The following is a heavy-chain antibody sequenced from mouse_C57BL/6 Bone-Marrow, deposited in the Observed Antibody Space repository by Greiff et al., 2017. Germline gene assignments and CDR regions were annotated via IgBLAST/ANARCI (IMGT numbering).Heavy chain of an antibody. CDR2: ISDGGSYT. J-gene: IGHJ4*01. CDR3: ARGRATVV. D-gene: IGHD1-1*01. Sequence: EVMLVESGGGLVKPVGSLKLSCAASGFTFSSYAMSWVRQTPEKRLEWVATISDGGSYTYYPDNVKGRFTISRDNAKNNLYLQMSHLKSEDTAMYYCARGRATVVGGQGTSVTVSS. V-gene: IGHV5-4*03. CDR1: GFTFSSYA.